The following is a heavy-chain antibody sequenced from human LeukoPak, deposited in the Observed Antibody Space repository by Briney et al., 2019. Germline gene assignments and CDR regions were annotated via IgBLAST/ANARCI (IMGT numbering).Heavy chain of an antibody. CDR1: GFIFGEHA. V-gene: IGHV3-49*04. CDR2: IRSEAYGETT. CDR3: ARGPILLWIHNGMDV. J-gene: IGHJ6*02. D-gene: IGHD3-10*01. Sequence: PGGSLRLSCLGSGFIFGEHAISWVRQAPGKALEWVGFIRSEAYGETTEYAASVSGRFIISRDNTRGIAYLQMNNLKIEDTAVYYCARGPILLWIHNGMDVWGPGTTVTISS.